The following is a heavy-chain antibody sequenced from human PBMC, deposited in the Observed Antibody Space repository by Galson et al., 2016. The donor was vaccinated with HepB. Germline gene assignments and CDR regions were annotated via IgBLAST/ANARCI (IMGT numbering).Heavy chain of an antibody. CDR1: GFTFSSYS. CDR2: INHSGST. CDR3: ARGARPDILTGYYISDVFDY. D-gene: IGHD3-9*01. Sequence: LRLSCAASGFTFSSYSMNWVRQAPGKGLEWIGEINHSGSTNYNPSLKSRVTISVDTSKNQFSLKLSSVTAADTAVYYCARGARPDILTGYYISDVFDYSGQGTLVTVSS. V-gene: IGHV4-34*01. J-gene: IGHJ4*02.